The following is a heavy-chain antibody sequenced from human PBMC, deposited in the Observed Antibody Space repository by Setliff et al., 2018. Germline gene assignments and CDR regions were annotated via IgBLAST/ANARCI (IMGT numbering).Heavy chain of an antibody. CDR2: MFHSGST. CDR1: GSSISSGYY. J-gene: IGHJ4*02. Sequence: SETLSLTCAVSGSSISSGYYWGWIRQPPGKGLEWIGSMFHSGSTNYNPSLKSRVTISMDTSKNQFSLKVSSVTAADTAVYYCARSFSRREKFLLDYWGQGALDTVS. CDR3: ARSFSRREKFLLDY. V-gene: IGHV4-38-2*01.